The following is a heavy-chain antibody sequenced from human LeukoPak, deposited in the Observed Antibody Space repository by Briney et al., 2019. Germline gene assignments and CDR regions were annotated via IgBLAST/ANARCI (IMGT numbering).Heavy chain of an antibody. J-gene: IGHJ3*02. V-gene: IGHV3-23*03. Sequence: AGSLTLCSAAYAFTFSDFSMTWVRQAQGKGLEWVSSIDHAGTNAGTYYADSVKGRFTISRDNSKNTLCLQLNSLRADDTAVYYCAKNWGPLDMRGQGTMVTVSS. CDR1: AFTFSDFS. CDR2: IDHAGTNAGT. D-gene: IGHD3-16*01. CDR3: AKNWGPLDM.